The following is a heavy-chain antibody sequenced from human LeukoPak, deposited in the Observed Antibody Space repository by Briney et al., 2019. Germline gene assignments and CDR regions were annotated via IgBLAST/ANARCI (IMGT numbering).Heavy chain of an antibody. CDR1: GYRFTTYW. Sequence: GESLQISCQSSGYRFTTYWIAWVRQMPGKGLESMGIIYPGDSDTRYSPSFQGQVTISADKSISTAYLQWSSLKASDTAMYYCATRGFGEYYYGMDVWGQGTTVTVSS. D-gene: IGHD3-10*01. V-gene: IGHV5-51*01. CDR2: IYPGDSDT. CDR3: ATRGFGEYYYGMDV. J-gene: IGHJ6*02.